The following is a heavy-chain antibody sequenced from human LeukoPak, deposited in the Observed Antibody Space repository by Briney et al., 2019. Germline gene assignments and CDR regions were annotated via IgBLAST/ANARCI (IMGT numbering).Heavy chain of an antibody. CDR3: AKDMTAATTHNFDY. J-gene: IGHJ4*02. CDR1: GFTFDDYA. V-gene: IGHV3-9*01. CDR2: ISWNSGSI. D-gene: IGHD2-15*01. Sequence: PGRSLRLSCAASGFTFDDYAMHWVRQAPGKGLEWVSGISWNSGSIGYADSVKGRFTTSRDNAKNSLYLRMNSLRAEGTALYYCAKDMTAATTHNFDYWGQGTLVTVSS.